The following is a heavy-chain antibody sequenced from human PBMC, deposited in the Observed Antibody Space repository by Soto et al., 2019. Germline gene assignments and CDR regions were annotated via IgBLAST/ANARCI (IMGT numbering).Heavy chain of an antibody. V-gene: IGHV3-21*02. Sequence: EVQLVESGGGLVKPGGSLILSCAASGFTFNNYAMSWVRQSPEKGLEWVASITSTSMYIYYSDSMKGRFIISRDNDKNSLYLQMNSLRAEDTAVYYCAREPTRGWTRGLYYFDQWGQGTLVTVSS. D-gene: IGHD6-19*01. CDR1: GFTFNNYA. CDR3: AREPTRGWTRGLYYFDQ. CDR2: ITSTSMYI. J-gene: IGHJ4*02.